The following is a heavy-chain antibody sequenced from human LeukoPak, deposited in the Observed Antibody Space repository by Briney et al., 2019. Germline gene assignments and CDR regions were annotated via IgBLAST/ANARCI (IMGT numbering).Heavy chain of an antibody. Sequence: SETLSLTCTVSGGSISSYCWSWIRQPPGKGLEWIGYIYYSGSTNYNPSLKSRVTISVDTSKNQFSLKLSSVTAADTGVYYCARLLIVDTAMVGSHYFDYWGQGTLVTVSS. V-gene: IGHV4-59*08. CDR3: ARLLIVDTAMVGSHYFDY. CDR2: IYYSGST. CDR1: GGSISSYC. J-gene: IGHJ4*02. D-gene: IGHD5-18*01.